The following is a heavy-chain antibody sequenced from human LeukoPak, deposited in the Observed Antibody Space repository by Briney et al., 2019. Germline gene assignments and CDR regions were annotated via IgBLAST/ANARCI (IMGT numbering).Heavy chain of an antibody. D-gene: IGHD6-13*01. CDR2: ISWDGSST. V-gene: IGHV3-43*01. CDR1: GFTFDDYT. CDR3: AKAEQQLSYTYDAFDI. J-gene: IGHJ3*02. Sequence: PGGSLRLSCAASGFTFDDYTMHWVRQTPGKGLEWVSLISWDGSSTFYADSVKGRFTISRDNSKNSLFLQMNTLRTEDTALYYCAKAEQQLSYTYDAFDIWGQGTMVTVFS.